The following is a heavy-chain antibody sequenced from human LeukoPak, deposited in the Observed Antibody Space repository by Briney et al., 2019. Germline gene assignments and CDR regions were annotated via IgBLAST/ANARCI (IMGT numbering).Heavy chain of an antibody. D-gene: IGHD2-15*01. CDR2: IYYSGST. CDR3: AIRYCSGGSRYSGGPYFDY. J-gene: IGHJ4*02. V-gene: IGHV4-30-4*08. Sequence: PSETLSLTCAVYGGSFSGYYWSWIRQPPGKGLEWIGYIYYSGSTYYNPSLKSRVTISVDTSKNQFSLKLSSVTAADTAVYYCAIRYCSGGSRYSGGPYFDYWGQGTLVTVSS. CDR1: GGSFSGYY.